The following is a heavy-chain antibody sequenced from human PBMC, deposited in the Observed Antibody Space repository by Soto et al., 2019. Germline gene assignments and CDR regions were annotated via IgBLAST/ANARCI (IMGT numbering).Heavy chain of an antibody. J-gene: IGHJ4*02. D-gene: IGHD7-27*01. CDR3: ARGLGFPRAY. Sequence: QVQLQQWGAGLLMPSETLSLTCAVYGGSFSGYYWSWIRQPPGKGLEWIGEINHSGSTNYNPSLKSRVTISVDTSKNQFSLKLSSVTAADTAVYYCARGLGFPRAYWGQGTLVTVSS. CDR2: INHSGST. CDR1: GGSFSGYY. V-gene: IGHV4-34*01.